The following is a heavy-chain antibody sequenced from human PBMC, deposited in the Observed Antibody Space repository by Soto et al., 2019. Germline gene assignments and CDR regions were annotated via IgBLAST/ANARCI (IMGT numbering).Heavy chain of an antibody. J-gene: IGHJ4*02. V-gene: IGHV1-69*01. D-gene: IGHD1-26*01. Sequence: QVQLVQSGAEVKKPGSSVKVSCKASGGTFSTYAISWVRQAPGQGLEWMGGVIPIFDTVNYAQRFQGRVTLTSDESTTAAYMELSSLGAEHPCVYYCAADVGATARAFDYWVQGTLVTVSS. CDR2: VIPIFDTV. CDR1: GGTFSTYA. CDR3: AADVGATARAFDY.